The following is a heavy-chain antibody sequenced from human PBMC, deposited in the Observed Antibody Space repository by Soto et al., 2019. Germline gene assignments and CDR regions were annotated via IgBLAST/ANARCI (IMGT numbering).Heavy chain of an antibody. D-gene: IGHD2-21*01. CDR2: IYYSGST. CDR3: ARDLGDLYNWFDP. Sequence: ASETLSLTCTVSGGSVSSGSYYWSWIRQPPGKGLEWIGYIYYSGSTNYNPSLKSRVTISVDTSKNQFSLKLSSVTAADTAVYYCARDLGDLYNWFDPWGQGTLVTVSS. J-gene: IGHJ5*02. CDR1: GGSVSSGSYY. V-gene: IGHV4-61*01.